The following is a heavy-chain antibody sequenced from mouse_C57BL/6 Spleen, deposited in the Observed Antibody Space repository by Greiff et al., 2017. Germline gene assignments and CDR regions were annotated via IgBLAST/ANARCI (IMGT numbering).Heavy chain of an antibody. Sequence: VQLQQSGPELVKPGASVKISCKASGYAFSSSWMNWVKQRPGKGLEWIGRIYPGDGDTNYNGKFKGKATLTADKSSSTAYMQLSSLTSEDSAVDFCAVYGSYVGDFDYWGQGTTLTVSS. CDR3: AVYGSYVGDFDY. J-gene: IGHJ2*01. CDR2: IYPGDGDT. V-gene: IGHV1-82*01. D-gene: IGHD2-1*01. CDR1: GYAFSSSW.